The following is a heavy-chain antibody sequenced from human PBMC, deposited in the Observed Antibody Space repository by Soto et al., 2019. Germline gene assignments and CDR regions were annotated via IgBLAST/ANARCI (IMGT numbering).Heavy chain of an antibody. D-gene: IGHD6-19*01. CDR1: GFSLSTYW. CDR3: AAAVAGTLSAFWFDP. CDR2: INQDTSDK. J-gene: IGHJ5*02. V-gene: IGHV3-7*02. Sequence: PGGSLRLSCAASGFSLSTYWMSWVRQAPGKGLEWVANINQDTSDKYYVDSVKGRFTISRDNAHNSLYLQMNSLRAEDTAVYYCAAAVAGTLSAFWFDPWGQGT.